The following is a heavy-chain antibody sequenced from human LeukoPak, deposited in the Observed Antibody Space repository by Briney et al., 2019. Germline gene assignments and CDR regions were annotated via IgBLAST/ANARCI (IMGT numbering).Heavy chain of an antibody. CDR3: ATAPAAADSF. J-gene: IGHJ4*02. V-gene: IGHV3-7*01. CDR1: GFTFSNFW. Sequence: PGGSLRLSCAASGFTFSNFWMTWVRQAPGKGLEWVANIERDGSAKTYVDSVKGRFTISRVNAKNSLFLQMTSLTADDTAVYYCATAPAAADSFWGQGTLVAVSS. CDR2: IERDGSAK. D-gene: IGHD6-13*01.